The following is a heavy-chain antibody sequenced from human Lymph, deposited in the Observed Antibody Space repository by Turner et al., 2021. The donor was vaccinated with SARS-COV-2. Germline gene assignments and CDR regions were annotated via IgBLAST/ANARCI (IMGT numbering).Heavy chain of an antibody. CDR3: ARVGVRFEWSDGYHYYYAMDV. J-gene: IGHJ6*02. CDR2: IKQDGSEK. V-gene: IGHV3-7*03. Sequence: VQLVESGGGVVQPGRSLRLSCAASGFTFSSYWMSWVRQAPGKGLEWVANIKQDGSEKYYVDSVKGRFTISRDNAKNSLYLQMNSLRADDTAVYFCARVGVRFEWSDGYHYYYAMDVWGQGTTVTVSS. D-gene: IGHD3-3*01. CDR1: GFTFSSYW.